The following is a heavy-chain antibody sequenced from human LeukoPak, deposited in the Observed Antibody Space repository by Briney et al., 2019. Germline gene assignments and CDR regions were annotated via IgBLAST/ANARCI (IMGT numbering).Heavy chain of an antibody. D-gene: IGHD6-19*01. J-gene: IGHJ3*02. V-gene: IGHV3-21*01. Sequence: GGSLRLSCAASGFTFSSYSMNWVRQAPGKGLEWVSSISSSSYIYYADSVKGRFTISRDNAKNSLYLQMNSLRAEDTAVYYCARGPLAVAGAFDIWGQGTMVTVSS. CDR3: ARGPLAVAGAFDI. CDR1: GFTFSSYS. CDR2: ISSSSYI.